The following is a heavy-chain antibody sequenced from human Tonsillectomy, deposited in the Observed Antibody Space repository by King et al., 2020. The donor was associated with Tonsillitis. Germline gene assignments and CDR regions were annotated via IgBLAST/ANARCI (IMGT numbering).Heavy chain of an antibody. V-gene: IGHV1-18*01. CDR2: ISVYSINT. CDR1: GYSFNSFG. CDR3: ARDVSYLGFDY. D-gene: IGHD1-26*01. J-gene: IGHJ4*02. Sequence: QLVQSGGEVKKPGASVKVSCKASGYSFNSFGINWVRQAPGQGLEWVGWISVYSINTKYAEKFRGRVTISTDTSTSTAYMELRSLRPDDTAVYYCARDVSYLGFDYWGQGTLVTVSS.